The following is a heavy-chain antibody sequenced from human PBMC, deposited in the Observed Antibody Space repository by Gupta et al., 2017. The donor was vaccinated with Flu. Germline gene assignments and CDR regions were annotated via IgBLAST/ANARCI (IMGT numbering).Heavy chain of an antibody. CDR1: TVVDDA. CDR3: SKVCDRVLYDYTSEFDF. CDR2: IRWNSRIT. V-gene: IGHV3-9*01. D-gene: IGHD5-12*01. J-gene: IGHJ4*02. Sequence: TVVDDAIHWVRQVPGKGREWVSGIRWNSRITGDADVVKGRFTIYRGFAKTTVYPKITIPRXEXTALYDXSKVCDRVLYDYTSEFDFWGQGTLVTVSS.